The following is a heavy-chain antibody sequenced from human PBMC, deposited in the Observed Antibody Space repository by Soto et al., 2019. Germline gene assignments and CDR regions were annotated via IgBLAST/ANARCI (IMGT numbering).Heavy chain of an antibody. CDR2: IYSGGST. CDR3: ARDLRTLYGMDV. CDR1: GFTVSSNY. V-gene: IGHV3-53*01. J-gene: IGHJ6*02. Sequence: EVQLVESGGGLIQPGGSLRLSCAASGFTVSSNYMGWVRQAPGKGLEWVSVIYSGGSTYYADSVKGRFTISRDNSKNTLYLQMNSLSAEDTAVYYCARDLRTLYGMDVWGQGTTVTVSS.